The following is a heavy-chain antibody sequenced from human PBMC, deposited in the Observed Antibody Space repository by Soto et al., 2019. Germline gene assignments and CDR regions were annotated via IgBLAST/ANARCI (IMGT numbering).Heavy chain of an antibody. CDR3: AREGRSVLRCLEWRGYFDY. Sequence: QVQLVESGGGVVQPGRSLRLSCAASGFTFSNSAMHWVRQAPGKALEWVAVISYDGGNKYYADSLKGRFTISRDNSKNPLSLQMNSLRAEDTAVYYCAREGRSVLRCLEWRGYFDYWGQGTLVTVSS. CDR2: ISYDGGNK. J-gene: IGHJ4*02. D-gene: IGHD3-3*01. CDR1: GFTFSNSA. V-gene: IGHV3-30-3*01.